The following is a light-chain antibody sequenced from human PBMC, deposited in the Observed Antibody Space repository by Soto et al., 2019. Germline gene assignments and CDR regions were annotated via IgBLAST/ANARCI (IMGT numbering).Light chain of an antibody. V-gene: IGLV2-14*01. Sequence: QSALTQPASVSGSPGLSITISCIGTSNDVGSYSFVSWYQQHPGRAPKLMIYEVSNRPSGVSSRFSGSKSGDTASLTISGLQAEDEADYYCSSYTTSSTYVFGTGTKVTVL. J-gene: IGLJ1*01. CDR1: SNDVGSYSF. CDR3: SSYTTSSTYV. CDR2: EVS.